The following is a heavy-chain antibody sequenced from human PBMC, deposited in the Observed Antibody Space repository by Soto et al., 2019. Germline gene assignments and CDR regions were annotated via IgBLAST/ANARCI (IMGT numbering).Heavy chain of an antibody. V-gene: IGHV4-31*03. CDR1: GGSISSGGYY. CDR2: IYYSGST. Sequence: SETLSLTCTVSGGSISSGGYYWSWIRQHPGKGLEWIGYIYYSGSTYYNPSLKSRVTISVDTSKNQFSLKLSSVTAADTAVYYCAREGFTVTPNTCDYWGQGTLVTVSS. J-gene: IGHJ4*02. D-gene: IGHD4-17*01. CDR3: AREGFTVTPNTCDY.